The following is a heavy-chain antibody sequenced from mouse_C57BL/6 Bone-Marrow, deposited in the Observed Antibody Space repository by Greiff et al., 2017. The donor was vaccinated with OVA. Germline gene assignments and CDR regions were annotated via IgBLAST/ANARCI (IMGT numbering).Heavy chain of an antibody. CDR1: GFTFSSYA. J-gene: IGHJ2*01. V-gene: IGHV5-4*03. CDR3: ARGCLDY. CDR2: ISDGGSYT. Sequence: EVMLVESGGGLVKPGGSLKLSCAASGFTFSSYAMSWVRQTPEKRLEWVATISDGGSYTYYPDNVKGRFTISRDNAKNNLYLQMSHLKSEDTAMYYCARGCLDYWGQGTTLTVSS.